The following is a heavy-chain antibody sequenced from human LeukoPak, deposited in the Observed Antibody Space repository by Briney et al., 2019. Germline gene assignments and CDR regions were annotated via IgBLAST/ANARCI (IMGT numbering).Heavy chain of an antibody. CDR1: GFTFTSYG. V-gene: IGHV1-18*01. D-gene: IGHD1-26*01. J-gene: IGHJ4*02. Sequence: GGSLRLSCAASGFTFTSYGISWVRQAPGQGLEWMGWISAYNGNTSYAQKLQGRVTMTTDTSTSIAYMELRSLRSDDTAVYYCARGWELLGYFDYWGQGTLVTVSS. CDR2: ISAYNGNT. CDR3: ARGWELLGYFDY.